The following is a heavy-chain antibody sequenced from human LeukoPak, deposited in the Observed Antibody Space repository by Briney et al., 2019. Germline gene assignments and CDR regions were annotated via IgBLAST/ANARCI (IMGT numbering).Heavy chain of an antibody. J-gene: IGHJ4*02. Sequence: SETLSLTCTVSGGSVSSGTYYWSWIRQPPGKGLEWIGYIYYSGSTNYNPSLKSRVTISVDTSKNQFSLKLSSVTAADTAVYYRARGRYYYRSSHSDSKHPQNDYWGQGTLVTVSS. CDR1: GGSVSSGTYY. V-gene: IGHV4-61*01. CDR3: ARGRYYYRSSHSDSKHPQNDY. CDR2: IYYSGST. D-gene: IGHD3-22*01.